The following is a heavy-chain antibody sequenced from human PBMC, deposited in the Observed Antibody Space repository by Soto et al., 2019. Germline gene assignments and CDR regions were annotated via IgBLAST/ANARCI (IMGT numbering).Heavy chain of an antibody. V-gene: IGHV6-1*01. D-gene: IGHD1-26*01. CDR1: GDSVSSKSAA. Sequence: SQTLSLTCAISGDSVSSKSAAWNWIRQSPSRGLEWMGRTYYRSKWYNEYAISLKSRITINPETSKNQFSLQLNSVTPEDTAVYYCARDQIGSFCDGFDXWGLGTMVTVS. CDR2: TYYRSKWYN. CDR3: ARDQIGSFCDGFDX. J-gene: IGHJ3*02.